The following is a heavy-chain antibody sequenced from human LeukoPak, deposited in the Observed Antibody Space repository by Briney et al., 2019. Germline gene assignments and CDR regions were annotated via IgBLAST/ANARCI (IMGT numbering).Heavy chain of an antibody. CDR3: ARRGDASGYYPEEFDY. Sequence: SETLSLTCTVSGRSINSIIYYWGWIRQPPGRGLEGIGTVYYSGTTYYNPSLKSRVTIFVDTSKNQFSLHLNSVSAADTAFYYCARRGDASGYYPEEFDYWGQGTLVTVSS. J-gene: IGHJ4*02. D-gene: IGHD3-9*01. CDR2: VYYSGTT. V-gene: IGHV4-39*01. CDR1: GRSINSIIYY.